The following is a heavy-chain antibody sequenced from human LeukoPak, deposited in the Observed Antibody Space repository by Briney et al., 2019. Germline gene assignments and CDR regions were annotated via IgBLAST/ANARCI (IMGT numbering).Heavy chain of an antibody. D-gene: IGHD2-21*02. Sequence: VASVKVSCKASGYTFTSYDINWVRQATGQGLEWMGWMNPNSGNTGYAQKFQGRVTMTRDTSISTAYMELSRPRSDDTAVYYCARDVRDSAFDYWGQGTLVTVSS. V-gene: IGHV1-8*01. CDR1: GYTFTSYD. J-gene: IGHJ4*02. CDR2: MNPNSGNT. CDR3: ARDVRDSAFDY.